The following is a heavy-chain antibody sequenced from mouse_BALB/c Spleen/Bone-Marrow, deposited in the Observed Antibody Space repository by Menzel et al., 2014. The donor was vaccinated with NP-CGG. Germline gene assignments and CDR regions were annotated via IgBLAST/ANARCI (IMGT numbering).Heavy chain of an antibody. Sequence: SGAELVRPGSSVKISCKASGYAFSAYWMIWVKQRPGQGLEWIGQIYPGDGDTNYNGKFKGKATLTADKSSSTAYMQLSSLTSEDSAVYFCARSGYGSNYGYWGQGTTLTVSS. J-gene: IGHJ2*01. CDR3: ARSGYGSNYGY. CDR1: GYAFSAYW. V-gene: IGHV1-80*01. D-gene: IGHD1-1*01. CDR2: IYPGDGDT.